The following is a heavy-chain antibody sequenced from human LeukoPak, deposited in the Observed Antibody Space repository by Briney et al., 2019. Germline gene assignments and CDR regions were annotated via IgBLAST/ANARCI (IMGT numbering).Heavy chain of an antibody. D-gene: IGHD3-22*01. Sequence: GGSLRLSCAASGFTFNNYNMHWVRQAPGKGLEWVTYISWSSNTIYYGDSVKGRFTISRDNAKNSLYLQMNSLRAEDTAVYYCARDSDYYDSSGYYRYWGQGTLVTVSS. V-gene: IGHV3-48*01. CDR3: ARDSDYYDSSGYYRY. CDR1: GFTFNNYN. J-gene: IGHJ4*02. CDR2: ISWSSNTI.